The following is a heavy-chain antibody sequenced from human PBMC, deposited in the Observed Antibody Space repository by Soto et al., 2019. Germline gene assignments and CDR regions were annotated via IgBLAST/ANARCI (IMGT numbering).Heavy chain of an antibody. CDR3: ARDRARVVVPAAIRPYYYGMDV. CDR2: IIPIFGTA. D-gene: IGHD2-2*02. CDR1: GGTFSSYA. Sequence: QVQLVQSGAEVKKPGSSVKVSCKASGGTFSSYAISWVRQAPGQGLEWMGGIIPIFGTANYAQKFQGRVTITADESTSRAYMELSSLRSEDTAVYYCARDRARVVVPAAIRPYYYGMDVWGQGTTVTVSS. J-gene: IGHJ6*02. V-gene: IGHV1-69*01.